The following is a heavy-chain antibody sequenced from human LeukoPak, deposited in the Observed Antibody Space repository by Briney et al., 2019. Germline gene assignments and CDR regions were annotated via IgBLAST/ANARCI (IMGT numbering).Heavy chain of an antibody. V-gene: IGHV3-23*01. CDR3: AKDERAYNRAWYGWFDS. CDR1: GFTFSSYG. J-gene: IGHJ5*01. Sequence: GGSLRLSCAASGFTFSSYGMGWVRQAAGKGLEWVSSISETGYSTYYADSVKGRFTISRDNSKNTFYLQMNSLRVEDTATYYCAKDERAYNRAWYGWFDSWGQGILVTVSS. D-gene: IGHD3-16*01. CDR2: ISETGYST.